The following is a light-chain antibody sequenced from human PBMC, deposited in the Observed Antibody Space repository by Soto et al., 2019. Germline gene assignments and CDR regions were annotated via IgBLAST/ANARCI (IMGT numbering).Light chain of an antibody. V-gene: IGKV1-5*01. J-gene: IGKJ1*01. CDR2: DAS. Sequence: IQMTQSPSTLSASLGVRGTITCRASQSISTWLAWYQQKPGKAPKLLIYDASSLESGVPSRFSGSGSGTEFTLTISSLQPEDFASYYCQQYNSYSTFGQGTKVDIK. CDR1: QSISTW. CDR3: QQYNSYST.